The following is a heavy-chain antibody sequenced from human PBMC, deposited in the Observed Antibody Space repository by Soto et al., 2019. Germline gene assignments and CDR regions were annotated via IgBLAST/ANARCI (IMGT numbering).Heavy chain of an antibody. CDR3: ARDTYYYDSSGYSNDSFDI. CDR2: IIPIFGTA. V-gene: IGHV1-69*01. CDR1: GGTFSSYA. J-gene: IGHJ3*02. Sequence: QVQLVQSGAEVKKPGSSVKVSCKASGGTFSSYAISWVRQAPGQGLEWMGGIIPIFGTANYAQKFQGRVTIIADESTIKAYMELSSLRSEYTAVYYCARDTYYYDSSGYSNDSFDIWGQGTMVTVSS. D-gene: IGHD3-22*01.